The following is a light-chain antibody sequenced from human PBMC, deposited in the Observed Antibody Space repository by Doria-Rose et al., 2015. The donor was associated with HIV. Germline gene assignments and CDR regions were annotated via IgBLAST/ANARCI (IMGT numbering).Light chain of an antibody. J-gene: IGKJ2*02. CDR3: QQSCCTPST. CDR1: QSISSY. CDR2: AAS. V-gene: IGKV1-39*01. Sequence: TQSPSSLSASVGDRVTITCRARQSISSYLNWYQRKPGKAPKLLIYAASSLQSGVPSRVSGSGSGTDFTLTISSLQPEDFAAYYCQQSCCTPSTFGQGTRLEIK.